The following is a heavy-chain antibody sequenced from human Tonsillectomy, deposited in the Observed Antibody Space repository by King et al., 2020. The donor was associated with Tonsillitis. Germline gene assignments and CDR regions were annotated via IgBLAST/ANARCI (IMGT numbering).Heavy chain of an antibody. CDR1: GYTVTGYY. CDR3: ARDPAYSYGPSPYWYFDL. V-gene: IGHV1-2*02. D-gene: IGHD5-18*01. J-gene: IGHJ2*01. Sequence: VQLVESGAEVKRPGASVKDSCKASGYTVTGYYMHWVRLAPGQGLEWMGWINPDSGGPRYAQNFHGRVTLTRDTSFSTAYMELSSLRSDDTAVYYCARDPAYSYGPSPYWYFDLWGRGTLVTVSS. CDR2: INPDSGGP.